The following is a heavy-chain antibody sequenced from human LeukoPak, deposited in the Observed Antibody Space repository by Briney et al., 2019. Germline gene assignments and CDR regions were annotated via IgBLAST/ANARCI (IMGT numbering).Heavy chain of an antibody. D-gene: IGHD5-24*01. Sequence: GGSLRLSCAASGFTFSSYAMHWVRQAPGKGLEYVSAISSNGGSTYYANSVKGRFTISRDNSKDTLYLQMGSLRAEDMAVYYCARDSGDGYKPIYYYMDVWGKGTTVTVSS. J-gene: IGHJ6*03. V-gene: IGHV3-64*01. CDR1: GFTFSSYA. CDR2: ISSNGGST. CDR3: ARDSGDGYKPIYYYMDV.